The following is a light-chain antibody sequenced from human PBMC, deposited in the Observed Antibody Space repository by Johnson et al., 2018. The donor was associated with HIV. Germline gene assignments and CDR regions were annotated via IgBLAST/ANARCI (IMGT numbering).Light chain of an antibody. CDR1: SSNIGNNY. CDR3: GTWVSSLRAPYV. J-gene: IGLJ1*01. V-gene: IGLV1-51*01. CDR2: DNN. Sequence: QSLLTQPPSVSAAPGQKVTISCSGSSSNIGNNYVSWYQQLPGTAPKLLIYDNNKRPSGIPDRFSGSKSGTSATLGITGLQTGDEADYYCGTWVSSLRAPYVFGTGTKVTVL.